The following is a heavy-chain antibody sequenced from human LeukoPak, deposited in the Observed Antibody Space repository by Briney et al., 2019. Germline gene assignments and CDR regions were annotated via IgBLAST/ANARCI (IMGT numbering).Heavy chain of an antibody. J-gene: IGHJ4*02. D-gene: IGHD6-19*01. V-gene: IGHV1-18*01. CDR3: ARRGRPIEYTSGWYGDFDY. CDR1: GYTFAQYG. CDR2: IDTHIGNT. Sequence: GASVEVSCKASGYTFAQYGISWVRQAPGQGLEWMGWIDTHIGNTNYAQKFQGRVAMTADTSTTTASMELRSLRSDDTAVYYCARRGRPIEYTSGWYGDFDYWGQGTLVTVSS.